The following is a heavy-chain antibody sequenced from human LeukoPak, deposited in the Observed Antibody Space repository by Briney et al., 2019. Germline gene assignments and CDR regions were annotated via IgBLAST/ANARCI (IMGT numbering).Heavy chain of an antibody. CDR3: ARDLSMVRGVPYGMDV. Sequence: ASVNVSCKASGGTFSSYAISWVRQAPGQGLEWMGRIIPILGIANYAQKFQGRVTITADKSTSTAYMELSSLRSEDTAVYYCARDLSMVRGVPYGMDVWGQGTTVTVSS. CDR2: IIPILGIA. CDR1: GGTFSSYA. D-gene: IGHD3-10*01. J-gene: IGHJ6*02. V-gene: IGHV1-69*04.